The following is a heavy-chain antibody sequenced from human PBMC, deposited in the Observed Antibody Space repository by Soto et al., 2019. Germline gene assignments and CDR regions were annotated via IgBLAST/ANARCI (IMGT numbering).Heavy chain of an antibody. CDR1: GGSISSYY. V-gene: IGHV4-59*01. D-gene: IGHD2-21*02. Sequence: QVQLQESGPGLVKPSETLSLTCTVSGGSISSYYWSWIRQPPGKGLEWIGYIYYSGSTNYNPSLKRRVTISVDTSKNQFSLKLSSVTAADTAVYYCAREAGAYCGCDCYSVPIHNWFDPWGQGTLVNVSS. CDR3: AREAGAYCGCDCYSVPIHNWFDP. J-gene: IGHJ5*02. CDR2: IYYSGST.